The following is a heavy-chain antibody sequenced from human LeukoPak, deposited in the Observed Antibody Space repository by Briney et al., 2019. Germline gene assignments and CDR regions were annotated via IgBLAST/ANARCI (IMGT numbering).Heavy chain of an antibody. CDR3: ARGFYGSGSYSPPYYYMDV. V-gene: IGHV4-39*01. J-gene: IGHJ6*03. D-gene: IGHD3-10*01. Sequence: SETLSLTCTVSGGSISSSGYYWGWIRQPPGKGLEWIGTIYYSGSTYYNPSLKSRVTISVDTSKNQFSLKLSSVTAADTAVYYCARGFYGSGSYSPPYYYMDVWGKGTTVTISS. CDR1: GGSISSSGYY. CDR2: IYYSGST.